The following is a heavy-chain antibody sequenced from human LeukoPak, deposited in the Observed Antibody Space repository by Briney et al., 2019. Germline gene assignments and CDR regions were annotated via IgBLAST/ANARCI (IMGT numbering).Heavy chain of an antibody. V-gene: IGHV4-30-2*01. D-gene: IGHD1-26*01. CDR1: GGSISSGGYY. J-gene: IGHJ4*02. Sequence: SETLSLTCTVSGGSISSGGYYWSWIRQPSGKGLEWIGYIYHSGSTYYNPSLKSRVTISVDRSKNQFSLKLSSVTAADTAVYYCARDSGSYSGYFDYWGQGTLVTVSS. CDR3: ARDSGSYSGYFDY. CDR2: IYHSGST.